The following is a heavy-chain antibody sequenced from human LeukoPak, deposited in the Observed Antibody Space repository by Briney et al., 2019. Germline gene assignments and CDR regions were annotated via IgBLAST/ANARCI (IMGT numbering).Heavy chain of an antibody. CDR3: ARALCYYYDSSGLFVY. CDR1: GYTFTSYG. D-gene: IGHD3-22*01. J-gene: IGHJ4*02. V-gene: IGHV1-18*01. Sequence: GASVKVSCKASGYTFTSYGISWVRQAPGQGLEWMGWISAYNGNTNYAQKLQGRVTMTTDTSTSTAYMELRSLRSADTALYYCARALCYYYDSSGLFVYWGQGTLVTVSS. CDR2: ISAYNGNT.